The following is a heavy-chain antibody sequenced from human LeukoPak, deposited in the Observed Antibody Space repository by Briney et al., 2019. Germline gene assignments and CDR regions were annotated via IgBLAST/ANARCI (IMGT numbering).Heavy chain of an antibody. J-gene: IGHJ4*02. Sequence: GGSLRLSCAASGFSFSNYAMCWVRQAPGKGLEWVTVISGSGDYTYYADSVKGRFTISRDNSKNTLYLQMNSLGAEDTAVYYCAKRPTVNLDYWGQGTLVTVSS. CDR1: GFSFSNYA. CDR3: AKRPTVNLDY. D-gene: IGHD4-17*01. CDR2: ISGSGDYT. V-gene: IGHV3-23*01.